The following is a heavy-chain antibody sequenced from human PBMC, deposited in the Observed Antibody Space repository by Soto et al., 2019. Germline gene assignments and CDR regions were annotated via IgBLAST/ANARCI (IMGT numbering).Heavy chain of an antibody. CDR2: ISGSGGST. V-gene: IGHV3-23*01. CDR1: GFTFSSYA. D-gene: IGHD6-19*01. CDR3: AKSDSSGWYGYFDY. J-gene: IGHJ4*02. Sequence: GGSLRLSCAASGFTFSSYAMSWVRQAPGKGLEWVSAISGSGGSTYYADSVKGRFTISRDNSKNTLYLQMNSLRAEDTAVYYFAKSDSSGWYGYFDYWGQGNLVTVSS.